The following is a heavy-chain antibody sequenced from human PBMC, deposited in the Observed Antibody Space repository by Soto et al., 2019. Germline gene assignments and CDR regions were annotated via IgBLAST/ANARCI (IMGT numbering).Heavy chain of an antibody. D-gene: IGHD6-6*01. Sequence: PGGSLRLSCAASGYAFVSYAMSWVRQAPGKGLEWVSALTSSGGITYYSDSVRGRFTISRDNSNNTLYLQMNSLRAEDTAVYYCARVIVAARSGNWFDPRGQGTLVTVSS. CDR1: GYAFVSYA. CDR3: ARVIVAARSGNWFDP. CDR2: LTSSGGIT. J-gene: IGHJ5*02. V-gene: IGHV3-23*01.